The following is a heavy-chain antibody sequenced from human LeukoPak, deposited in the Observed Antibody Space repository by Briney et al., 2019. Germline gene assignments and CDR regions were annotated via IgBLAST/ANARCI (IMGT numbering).Heavy chain of an antibody. CDR3: AKTTHFDY. V-gene: IGHV3-23*01. D-gene: IGHD1-14*01. CDR1: GFTLTNYA. J-gene: IGHJ4*02. CDR2: ISGGGGGT. Sequence: PGGSLRLSCAASGFTLTNYAMNWVRQTPGKGLEWVSAISGGGGGTYYADSVKGRFTISRDNSKNTLYLQMNSLRAEDTAVYYCAKTTHFDYWGQGTLVTVSS.